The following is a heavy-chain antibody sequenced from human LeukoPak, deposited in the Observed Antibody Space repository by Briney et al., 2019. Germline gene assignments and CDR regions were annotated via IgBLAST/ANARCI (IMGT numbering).Heavy chain of an antibody. D-gene: IGHD3-22*01. CDR2: ISGNGDTT. Sequence: EWSLTLSYPTSAFTSSTYPFHWVRPATPKTLEYVSAISGNGDTTYYADSVKGRFTISRDNSRNTLFLQMSSLRAEDTAMYYCVKLDLGYYYHTWGQGTLVTVSS. J-gene: IGHJ5*02. V-gene: IGHV3-64D*09. CDR3: VKLDLGYYYHT. CDR1: AFTSSTYP.